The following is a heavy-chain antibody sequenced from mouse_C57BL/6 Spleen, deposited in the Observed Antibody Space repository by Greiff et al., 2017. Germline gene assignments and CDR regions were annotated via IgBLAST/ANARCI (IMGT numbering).Heavy chain of an antibody. Sequence: EVKLVESGGGLVKPGGSLKLSCAASGFTFSDYGMHWVRQAPEKGLEWVAYISSGSSTIYYADTVKGRFTISRDNAKNTLFLQMTSVRSEDTAMYYCARNLWYFDVWGTGTTVTVSS. J-gene: IGHJ1*03. CDR1: GFTFSDYG. V-gene: IGHV5-17*01. CDR2: ISSGSSTI. CDR3: ARNLWYFDV.